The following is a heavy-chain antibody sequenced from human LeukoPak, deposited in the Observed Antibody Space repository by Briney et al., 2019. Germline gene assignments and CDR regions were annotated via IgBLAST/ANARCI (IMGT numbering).Heavy chain of an antibody. D-gene: IGHD2/OR15-2a*01. V-gene: IGHV4-39*07. CDR2: INHSGST. Sequence: PSETLSLTCTVSGGSISSSSYYWGWIRQPPGKGLEWIGEINHSGSTNYNPSLKSRVTISVDTSKNQFSLKLSSVTAADTAVYYCARGSNVLYYFDYWGQGTLVTVSS. CDR1: GGSISSSSYY. CDR3: ARGSNVLYYFDY. J-gene: IGHJ4*02.